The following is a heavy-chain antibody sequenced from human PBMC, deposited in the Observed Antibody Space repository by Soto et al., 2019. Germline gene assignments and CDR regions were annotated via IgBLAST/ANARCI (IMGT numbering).Heavy chain of an antibody. V-gene: IGHV4-31*03. CDR1: GGSISSGGYY. CDR3: ARRLFSGRAFDI. CDR2: IYYSGST. D-gene: IGHD3-10*01. J-gene: IGHJ3*02. Sequence: SETLSLTCTVSGGSISSGGYYWSWIRQHPGKGLEWIGYIYYSGSTYYNPSLKSRVTISVDTSKNQFSLKLSSVTAADTAVYYCARRLFSGRAFDIWGQGTMVTVSS.